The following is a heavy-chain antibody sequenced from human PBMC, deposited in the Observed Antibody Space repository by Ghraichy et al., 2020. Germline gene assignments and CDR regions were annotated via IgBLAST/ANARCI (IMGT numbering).Heavy chain of an antibody. D-gene: IGHD3-10*01. CDR2: FGADGRST. J-gene: IGHJ3*01. Sequence: GGSLRLSCAVSEFTFDGYAMTWVRQAPGKGLEWVSTFGADGRSTFYADSVKGRFTISRDKSKRSMYLQMNSLRADDTAVYYCTKEGGRLGEGAFDVWGQGTKVTVSS. V-gene: IGHV3-23*01. CDR1: EFTFDGYA. CDR3: TKEGGRLGEGAFDV.